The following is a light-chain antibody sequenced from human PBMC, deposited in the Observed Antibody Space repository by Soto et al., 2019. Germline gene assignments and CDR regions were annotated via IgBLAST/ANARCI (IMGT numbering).Light chain of an antibody. CDR2: EVR. CDR3: TSYTNSSTYV. J-gene: IGLJ1*01. Sequence: QSVLTQPASVSGSPGESITISCTGTSSDVGAYKYVSWYQQHPGKAPKLIIYEVRYRPSGISKRFSGSKSGNTASLTISGLQAEDEADYYCTSYTNSSTYVFGNGTKVTVL. CDR1: SSDVGAYKY. V-gene: IGLV2-14*01.